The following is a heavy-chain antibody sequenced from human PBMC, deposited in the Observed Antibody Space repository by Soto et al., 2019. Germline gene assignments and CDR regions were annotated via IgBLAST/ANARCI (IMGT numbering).Heavy chain of an antibody. CDR2: MNPDSGNT. Sequence: QVQLVQSGAEVKKPGASVTVSCKASGYTFTNYDIHWVRQATGQGLEWMGWMNPDSGNTGQSKQFQGRVTMTRDTSISTAYMEMSSLRSEDTAVYYFARGRFRRTWFDPWGQGTLVTVSS. D-gene: IGHD3-16*01. CDR1: GYTFTNYD. CDR3: ARGRFRRTWFDP. J-gene: IGHJ5*02. V-gene: IGHV1-8*01.